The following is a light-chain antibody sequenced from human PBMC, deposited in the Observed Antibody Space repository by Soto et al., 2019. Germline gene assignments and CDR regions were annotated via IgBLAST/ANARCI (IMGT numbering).Light chain of an antibody. CDR3: QQFSSYPLT. CDR2: DAS. CDR1: KSFSRSY. Sequence: IVLTQSPDTLSLSPGERATLSCRASKSFSRSYLAWYQQKPGQAPRLLIYDASSRATGIPDRFSGGGSGTDFTLTISRLEPEDFAVYYCQQFSSYPLTFGGGTKVDIK. J-gene: IGKJ4*01. V-gene: IGKV3-20*01.